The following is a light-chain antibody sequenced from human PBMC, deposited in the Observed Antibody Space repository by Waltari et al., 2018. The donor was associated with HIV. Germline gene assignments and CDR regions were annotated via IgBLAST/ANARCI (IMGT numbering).Light chain of an antibody. Sequence: QSVLTQPPSMSMALGQKVTISCPGINSHIGNNYVSWYLQVPGTAPKLLIYDNNKRPSEIPARFSGSKTGTSATLGITGLQTVDEADYYCGAWDSSLSAWVFGGGTTLTVL. V-gene: IGLV1-51*01. CDR2: DNN. CDR3: GAWDSSLSAWV. J-gene: IGLJ3*02. CDR1: NSHIGNNY.